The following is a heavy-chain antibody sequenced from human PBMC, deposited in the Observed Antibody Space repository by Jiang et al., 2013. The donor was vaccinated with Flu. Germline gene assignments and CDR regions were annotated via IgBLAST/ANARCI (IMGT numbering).Heavy chain of an antibody. Sequence: GKGLEWVAVISYDGSNKYYADSVKGRFTISRDNSKNTLYLQMNSLRAEDTAVYYCARSGLIYYYYYGMDVWGQGTTVTVSS. V-gene: IGHV3-30-3*01. CDR3: ARSGLIYYYYYGMDV. J-gene: IGHJ6*02. CDR2: ISYDGSNK. D-gene: IGHD2-8*01.